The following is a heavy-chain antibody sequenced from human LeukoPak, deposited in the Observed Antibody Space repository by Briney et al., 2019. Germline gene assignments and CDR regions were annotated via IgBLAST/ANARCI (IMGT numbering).Heavy chain of an antibody. D-gene: IGHD6-19*01. Sequence: GRSLRLSCAASGFTFSSYAINWVRQAPGKGLEWGAVISDDGSNKYYADSVKGRFTISRDNSKNTLYLQMNSLRAEDTAVYDCARDQWLALPDYWGQGTLVTVSS. V-gene: IGHV3-30-3*01. J-gene: IGHJ4*02. CDR3: ARDQWLALPDY. CDR2: ISDDGSNK. CDR1: GFTFSSYA.